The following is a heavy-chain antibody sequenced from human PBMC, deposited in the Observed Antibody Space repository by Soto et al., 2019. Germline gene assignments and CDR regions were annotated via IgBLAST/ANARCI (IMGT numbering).Heavy chain of an antibody. Sequence: GGSLRLSCAASGFTFSSYAMHWVRQAPGKGLEWVAVISYDGSNKYYADSVKGRFTISRDNSKNTLYLQMNSLRAEDTAVYYCARTDILTGYYPDYWGQGTLVTVSS. V-gene: IGHV3-30-3*01. CDR1: GFTFSSYA. CDR3: ARTDILTGYYPDY. D-gene: IGHD3-9*01. J-gene: IGHJ4*02. CDR2: ISYDGSNK.